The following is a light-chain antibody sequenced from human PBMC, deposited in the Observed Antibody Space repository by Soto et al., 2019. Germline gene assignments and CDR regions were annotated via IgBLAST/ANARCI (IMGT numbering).Light chain of an antibody. CDR2: GNS. CDR1: SSNIGAGYD. CDR3: QSYDSSLSGYV. V-gene: IGLV1-40*01. Sequence: QSVLTQPPSVSGAPGQRVTISCTGSSSNIGAGYDVHWYQHLPGTAPKLLIYGNSNRPSGVPDRFSGVKSGTSASLAITGLQAEDEADFYCQSYDSSLSGYVFGTGTKVTVL. J-gene: IGLJ1*01.